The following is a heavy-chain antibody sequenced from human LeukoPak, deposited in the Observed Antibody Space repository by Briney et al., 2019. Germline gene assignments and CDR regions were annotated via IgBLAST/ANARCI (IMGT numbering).Heavy chain of an antibody. CDR1: GFTFSSYV. J-gene: IGHJ4*02. Sequence: GGSLRLSCAASGFTFSSYVMHWVRQAPGKGLEWVAFISYDGSNKYYADSVKGRFTISRDNSKNTLYLQMNNLRAEDTAVYYCAKDPTHYRVWDYYETIGLSYWGQGTLVTVSS. CDR3: AKDPTHYRVWDYYETIGLSY. D-gene: IGHD3-22*01. CDR2: ISYDGSNK. V-gene: IGHV3-30*18.